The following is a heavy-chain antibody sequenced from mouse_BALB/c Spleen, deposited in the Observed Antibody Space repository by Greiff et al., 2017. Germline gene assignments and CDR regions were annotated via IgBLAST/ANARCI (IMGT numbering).Heavy chain of an antibody. CDR1: GFTFSDYY. D-gene: IGHD2-4*01. J-gene: IGHJ4*01. CDR2: ISDGGSYT. CDR3: ASYDYGFLDY. V-gene: IGHV5-4*02. Sequence: EVQRVESGGGLVKPGGSLKLSCAASGFTFSDYYMYWVRQTPEKRLEWVATISDGGSYTYYPDSVKGRFTISRDNAKNNLYLQMSSLKSEDTAMYYCASYDYGFLDYWGQGTSVTVSS.